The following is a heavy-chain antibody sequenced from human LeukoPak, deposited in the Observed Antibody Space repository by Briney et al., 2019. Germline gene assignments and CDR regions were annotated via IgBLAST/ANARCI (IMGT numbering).Heavy chain of an antibody. CDR1: GYSFTSYW. Sequence: GESLKISCQGSGYSFTSYWIGWVRQMPGKGLECMGIIYPGDSDTRYSPSFQGQVTISADRSISTAYLQWSSLKGSDTAMYYCARHETGPYFDYWGQGTLVTVSS. V-gene: IGHV5-51*01. J-gene: IGHJ4*02. CDR3: ARHETGPYFDY. CDR2: IYPGDSDT. D-gene: IGHD1-1*01.